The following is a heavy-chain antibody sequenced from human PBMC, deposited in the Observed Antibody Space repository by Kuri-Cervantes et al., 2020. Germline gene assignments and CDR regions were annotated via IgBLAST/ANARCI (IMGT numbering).Heavy chain of an antibody. CDR3: ARRRDGYSVDY. J-gene: IGHJ4*02. V-gene: IGHV4-30-4*01. Sequence: LRLSCTVSGGSISSGDYYWSWIRQPPGKGLEWIGYIYYSGSTYYNPSLKSRVTISVDTSKNQFSLKLSSVTAADTAVYYCARRRDGYSVDYWGQGTLVTVSS. CDR2: IYYSGST. CDR1: GGSISSGDYY. D-gene: IGHD5-24*01.